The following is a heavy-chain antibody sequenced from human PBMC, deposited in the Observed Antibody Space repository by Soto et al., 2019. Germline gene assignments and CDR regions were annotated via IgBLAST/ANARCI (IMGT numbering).Heavy chain of an antibody. V-gene: IGHV3-23*01. CDR1: GFTFSKYA. J-gene: IGHJ4*02. CDR3: AKVGDTQWGSTYRYTHFDY. Sequence: DVQLLESGGGLVQPGGSLRLSCAASGFTFSKYAMSWVRQAPGKGLKWFSAIGASGGTTYYTDSWKGRFTFSRDNSKNTLYLQMNSLRAEDTAVYYCAKVGDTQWGSTYRYTHFDYWGQGTRVAVSS. CDR2: IGASGGTT. D-gene: IGHD3-16*02.